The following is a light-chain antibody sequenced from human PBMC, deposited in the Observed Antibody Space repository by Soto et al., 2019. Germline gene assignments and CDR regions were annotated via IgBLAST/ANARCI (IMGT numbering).Light chain of an antibody. CDR2: AAS. V-gene: IGKV3-11*01. Sequence: VLTQSPATLSLSPGESATLSCRASQNVGNNLAWYQQKSGQAPRLLIYAASDRATGVPARFSGRMSGTDFTLTIGSLEPEDLATYFCQQRSRWLRGTFGRGTRLE. CDR3: QQRSRWLRGT. CDR1: QNVGNN. J-gene: IGKJ2*02.